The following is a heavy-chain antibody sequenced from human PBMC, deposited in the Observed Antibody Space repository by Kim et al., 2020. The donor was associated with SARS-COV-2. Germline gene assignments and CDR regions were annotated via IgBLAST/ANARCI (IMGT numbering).Heavy chain of an antibody. J-gene: IGHJ4*02. D-gene: IGHD3-10*01. Sequence: YVDSEKGQFTMSRDNAKNSLYLQMNSLRTEDTAIYYCAALDSVQVPGGIWGQGTLVTVSS. V-gene: IGHV3-48*03. CDR3: AALDSVQVPGGI.